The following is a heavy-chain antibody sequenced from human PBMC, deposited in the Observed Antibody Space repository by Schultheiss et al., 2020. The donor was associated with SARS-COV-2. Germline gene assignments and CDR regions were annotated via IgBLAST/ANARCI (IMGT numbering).Heavy chain of an antibody. V-gene: IGHV1-69*04. Sequence: SVKVSCKASGYTFTTYFMHWVRQAPGQGLEWMGRIIPILGIANYAQKFQGRVTITADKSTSTAYMELSSLRSEDTAVYYCARDRSFDYWGQGTLVTVSS. J-gene: IGHJ4*02. CDR3: ARDRSFDY. CDR2: IIPILGIA. D-gene: IGHD3-10*01. CDR1: GYTFTTYF.